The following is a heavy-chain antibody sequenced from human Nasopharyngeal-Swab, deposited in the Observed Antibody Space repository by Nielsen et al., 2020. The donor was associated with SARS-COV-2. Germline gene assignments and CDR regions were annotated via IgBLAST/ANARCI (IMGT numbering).Heavy chain of an antibody. J-gene: IGHJ6*02. CDR1: GFTFSSYW. Sequence: GESLKISCAASGFTFSSYWMHWVRQAPGKGLVWVSRINSDGSSTSYADSVKGRFTISRDNAKNSLYLQMNSLRAEDTAVYYCASGSAGMDVWGQGTTVTVSS. V-gene: IGHV3-74*01. CDR3: ASGSAGMDV. CDR2: INSDGSST. D-gene: IGHD2-15*01.